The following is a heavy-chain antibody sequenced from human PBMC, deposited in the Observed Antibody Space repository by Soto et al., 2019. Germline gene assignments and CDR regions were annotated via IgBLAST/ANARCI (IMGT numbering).Heavy chain of an antibody. CDR2: SDGSSAYT. CDR1: GFTFSSYA. CDR3: ARAVGNYYGMDV. D-gene: IGHD1-26*01. J-gene: IGHJ6*02. V-gene: IGHV3-23*01. Sequence: PGGSLRLSCAASGFTFSSYAMSWVRQAPGKGLEWVSYSDGSSAYTYYADSVKGRFTISRDNAKNSLFLQLTSLRDEDTAVYYCARAVGNYYGMDVWGQGTTVTVSS.